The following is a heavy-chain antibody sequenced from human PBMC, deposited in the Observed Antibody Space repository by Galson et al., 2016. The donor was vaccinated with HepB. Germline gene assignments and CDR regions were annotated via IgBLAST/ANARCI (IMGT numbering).Heavy chain of an antibody. Sequence: CAFSGDSVSSNSAAWHWIRQSPSRGLEWLGRTYYRSKWYNDYTVSVKGRITINPDTSKNQFSLQLNSVTPEDTAVYYCARQYGTYFAYWGRGTLVTVSS. CDR3: ARQYGTYFAY. D-gene: IGHD4-17*01. J-gene: IGHJ4*02. V-gene: IGHV6-1*01. CDR2: TYYRSKWYN. CDR1: GDSVSSNSAA.